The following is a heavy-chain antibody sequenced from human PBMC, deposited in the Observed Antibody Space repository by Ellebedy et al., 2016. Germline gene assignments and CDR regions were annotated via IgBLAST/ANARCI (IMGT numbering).Heavy chain of an antibody. J-gene: IGHJ4*02. CDR1: GFTFSNYA. D-gene: IGHD1-26*01. V-gene: IGHV3-23*01. CDR2: VSGGGGTT. Sequence: GGSLRLSXAASGFTFSNYAMSWVRQAPGKGLEWVSAVSGGGGTTYCADSVRGRFSVSRDNSKNTLYLQMSSLRAEDTAVYYCAKDSLVGATYFDYWGQGSLVTVSS. CDR3: AKDSLVGATYFDY.